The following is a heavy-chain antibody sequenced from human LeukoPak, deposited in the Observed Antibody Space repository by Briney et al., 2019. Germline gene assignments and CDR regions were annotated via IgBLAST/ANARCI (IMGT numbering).Heavy chain of an antibody. J-gene: IGHJ4*02. D-gene: IGHD2-15*01. CDR2: IYYSGST. CDR1: GGSMRTSTHY. V-gene: IGHV4-39*01. Sequence: SETLSLTCNVSGGSMRTSTHYWGWIRQPPGKGLEWVGTIYYSGSTYYNPSLKSRLSISVDTSKNQFSLRLDSVTAADTDIYYCARQAGYCSGGSCYFYFDFWGQGTLVTVSS. CDR3: ARQAGYCSGGSCYFYFDF.